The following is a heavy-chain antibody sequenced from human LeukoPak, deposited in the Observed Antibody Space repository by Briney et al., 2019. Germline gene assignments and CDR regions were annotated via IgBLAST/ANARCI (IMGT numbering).Heavy chain of an antibody. D-gene: IGHD6-13*01. Sequence: AASVKVSCKASGYTFTGYYMRWVRQAPGQGLEWMGWINPNSGGTNYAQKFQGRVTMTRDTSISTAYMELSRLRSDDTAVYYCARDLLRIAAAGNKVVEYWGQGNLVTVSS. V-gene: IGHV1-2*02. CDR1: GYTFTGYY. CDR3: ARDLLRIAAAGNKVVEY. J-gene: IGHJ4*02. CDR2: INPNSGGT.